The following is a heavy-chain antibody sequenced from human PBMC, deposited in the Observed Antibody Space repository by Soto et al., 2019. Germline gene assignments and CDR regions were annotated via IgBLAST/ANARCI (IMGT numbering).Heavy chain of an antibody. Sequence: EVQLLESGGGLVQPGGSLRLSCAASGITFRSYSMSWVRQAPGKGLEWVSAISRYSDYIYNADSVRGRFTITRDNSKSTLYLQMNSLSAEDSAVYYCQAINRYIDGQRPLWGQGTLVTVSS. CDR3: QAINRYIDGQRPL. V-gene: IGHV3-23*01. J-gene: IGHJ4*02. CDR2: ISRYSDYI. CDR1: GITFRSYS. D-gene: IGHD1-20*01.